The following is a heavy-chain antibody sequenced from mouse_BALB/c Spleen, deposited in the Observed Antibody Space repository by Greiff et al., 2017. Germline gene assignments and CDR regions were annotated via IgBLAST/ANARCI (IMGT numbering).Heavy chain of an antibody. J-gene: IGHJ3*01. CDR2: ILPGSGST. V-gene: IGHV1-9*01. Sequence: QVQLKESGAELMKPGASVKISCKATGYTFSSYWIEWVKQRPGHGLEWIGEILPGSGSTNYNEKFKGKATFTADTSSNTAYMQLSSLTSEDSAVYYCARSGMITTEAWFAYWGQGTLVTVSA. CDR3: ARSGMITTEAWFAY. D-gene: IGHD2-4*01. CDR1: GYTFSSYW.